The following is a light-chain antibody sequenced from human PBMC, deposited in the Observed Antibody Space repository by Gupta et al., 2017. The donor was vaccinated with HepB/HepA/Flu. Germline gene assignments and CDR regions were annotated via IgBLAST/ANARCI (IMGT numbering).Light chain of an antibody. CDR2: DAS. CDR3: QHRLSWPLT. V-gene: IGKV3-11*01. J-gene: IGKJ4*01. CDR1: EHLNHY. Sequence: VLTHSPATLSLFPGQRATLSCRASEHLNHYLGWYHQRPGQSPRFLIYDASVRATGVPPRFSGSGFGTDFTLTIARLESEDLGVYYCQHRLSWPLTFGGGTTVEI.